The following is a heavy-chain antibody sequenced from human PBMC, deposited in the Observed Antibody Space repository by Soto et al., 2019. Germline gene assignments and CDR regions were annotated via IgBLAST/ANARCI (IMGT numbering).Heavy chain of an antibody. CDR3: ARDGSGDDGSGGYWGWFDP. CDR2: IYHSGST. Sequence: SETLSLTCAVSGYSISSGYYWGWIRQPPGKGLEWIGSIYHSGSTYYNPSLKSRVTISVDTSKNQFSLKLSSVTAADTAVYYCARDGSGDDGSGGYWGWFDPWGQGTLVTVSS. D-gene: IGHD3-22*01. V-gene: IGHV4-38-2*02. J-gene: IGHJ5*02. CDR1: GYSISSGYY.